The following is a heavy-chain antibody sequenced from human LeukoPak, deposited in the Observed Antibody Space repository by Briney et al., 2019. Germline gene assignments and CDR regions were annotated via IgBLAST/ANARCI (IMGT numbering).Heavy chain of an antibody. CDR3: ARDRLTLVLNYYYYMDV. CDR1: GYTFTSYG. V-gene: IGHV1-18*01. Sequence: ASVKVSCKASGYTFTSYGISWVRQAPGQGLEWMGWISAYNGNTNYAQKLQGRVTMTTDTSASTAYMELRSLRSDDTAVYYCARDRLTLVLNYYYYMDVWGKGTTVTISS. CDR2: ISAYNGNT. J-gene: IGHJ6*03. D-gene: IGHD2/OR15-2a*01.